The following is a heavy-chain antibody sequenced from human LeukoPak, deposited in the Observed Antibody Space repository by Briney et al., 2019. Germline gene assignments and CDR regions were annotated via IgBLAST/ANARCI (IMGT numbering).Heavy chain of an antibody. D-gene: IGHD5-12*01. J-gene: IGHJ4*02. Sequence: PGGSLGLSCAASGFTFSSYSMNWVRQAPGKGLEWVSSISSSSSYIYYADSVKGRFTISRDTAKNSLYLQMNSLRTEDTAVYHCARAGSHRNSGYDYWGQGTLVTVSS. CDR1: GFTFSSYS. CDR3: ARAGSHRNSGYDY. CDR2: ISSSSSYI. V-gene: IGHV3-21*01.